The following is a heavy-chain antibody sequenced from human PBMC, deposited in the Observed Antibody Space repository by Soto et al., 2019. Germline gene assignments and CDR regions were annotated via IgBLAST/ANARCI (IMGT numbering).Heavy chain of an antibody. D-gene: IGHD1-7*01. CDR2: ISASNGST. CDR1: GYSFSAHG. CDR3: AKDRISENYLKWLDY. V-gene: IGHV1-18*01. J-gene: IGHJ4*02. Sequence: QVQLVQSGAEVQRPGASVKVACQASGYSFSAHGITWVRQAPGQGIEWMGWISASNGSTKYAPGLQGRVTLNTDTSTNTAYMELRSLRPDDTAVYFCAKDRISENYLKWLDYWGQGTLVTVSA.